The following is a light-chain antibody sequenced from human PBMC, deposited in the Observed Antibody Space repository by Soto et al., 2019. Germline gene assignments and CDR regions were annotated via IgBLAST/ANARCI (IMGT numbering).Light chain of an antibody. V-gene: IGKV3-20*01. Sequence: EIVLTQSPGTLSLSPGEGATLSCRASQSVSSTYLAWYQHKPGQAPMLLIYGPSSRATGVPDRFSASGSGTDFTLTISRLEPEDFAVYYCQQYDSSPYTFGQGTKLEIK. CDR2: GPS. CDR1: QSVSSTY. CDR3: QQYDSSPYT. J-gene: IGKJ2*01.